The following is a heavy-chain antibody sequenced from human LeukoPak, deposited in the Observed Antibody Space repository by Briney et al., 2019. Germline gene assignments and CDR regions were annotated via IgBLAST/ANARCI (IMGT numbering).Heavy chain of an antibody. Sequence: ASVKVSCKASGYTFTSYGISWVRQAPGQGLEWMGWISAYNGNTNYAQKLQGRVTMTTDTSTSTAYMELRSLRSDDTAVYYCARGEYCSSTSCYFSRFHYYYMDVWGKGTTVTVSS. CDR1: GYTFTSYG. CDR2: ISAYNGNT. CDR3: ARGEYCSSTSCYFSRFHYYYMDV. V-gene: IGHV1-18*01. J-gene: IGHJ6*03. D-gene: IGHD2-2*01.